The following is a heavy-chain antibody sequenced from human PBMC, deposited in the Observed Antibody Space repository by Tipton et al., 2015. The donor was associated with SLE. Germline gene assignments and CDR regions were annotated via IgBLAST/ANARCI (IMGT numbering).Heavy chain of an antibody. CDR1: GYTFTWYS. Sequence: QSGAEVKKPGASVKVSCKASGYTFTWYSMHWVRQAPGQGLEWMGMINPSGGSTPYAQKFQDRVTMTSDTSTSTVYMELSSLTSDDTAVYYCARGGGTNSGANEYNWFDPWGQGTLVTVSS. CDR3: ARGGGTNSGANEYNWFDP. J-gene: IGHJ5*02. D-gene: IGHD3-3*01. V-gene: IGHV1-46*01. CDR2: INPSGGST.